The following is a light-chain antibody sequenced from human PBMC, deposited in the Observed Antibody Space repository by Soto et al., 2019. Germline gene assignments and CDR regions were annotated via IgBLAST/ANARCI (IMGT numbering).Light chain of an antibody. V-gene: IGKV3D-15*01. CDR2: GAS. Sequence: EVVVTQSPAILSGSPGERATLSGRASQSVGINVAWYQQKPGQAPRLLIYGASTRATGSPDRFSASGSATEFTLTISSLLSEDFAVYYCQQYNDWPRTFGQGTKVDIK. J-gene: IGKJ1*01. CDR1: QSVGIN. CDR3: QQYNDWPRT.